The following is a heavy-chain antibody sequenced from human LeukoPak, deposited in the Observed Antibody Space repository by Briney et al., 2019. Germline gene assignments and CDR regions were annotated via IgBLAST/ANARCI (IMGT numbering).Heavy chain of an antibody. CDR2: IHERGTI. CDR3: SRRWNYGRNYYIDV. Sequence: SETLSLTCAVHGGSFSHYYWSSIRQPPGKGLEWIGEIHERGTINNNPSLLSRLTVSIDTSNNHSSRRWPSVTPPRPAVHFWSRRWNYGRNYYIDVWGNAATVSVSS. CDR1: GGSFSHYY. J-gene: IGHJ6*03. V-gene: IGHV4-34*01. D-gene: IGHD1-7*01.